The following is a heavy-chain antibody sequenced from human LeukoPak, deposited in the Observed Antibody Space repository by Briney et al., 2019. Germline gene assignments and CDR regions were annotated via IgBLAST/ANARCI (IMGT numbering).Heavy chain of an antibody. V-gene: IGHV4-34*01. CDR1: GGSFSGYY. CDR3: ARVNWGYSY. CDR2: INHSGST. J-gene: IGHJ4*02. D-gene: IGHD7-27*01. Sequence: NASETPSLTCAVYGGSFSGYYWSWIRQPPGKGLEWIGEINHSGSTNYNPSLKSRVTISVDTSKNQFSLRLSSVTAADTAVYYCARVNWGYSYWGQGTLVTVSS.